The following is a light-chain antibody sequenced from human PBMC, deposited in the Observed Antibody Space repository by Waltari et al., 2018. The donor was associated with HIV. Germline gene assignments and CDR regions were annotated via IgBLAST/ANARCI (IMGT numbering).Light chain of an antibody. J-gene: IGLJ2*01. CDR3: AAWDDSLNVDVV. Sequence: QSALTQPRSVSGSPGQSVTISCTGTSSDVGGYNFVSWYQQLPGTAPKLLIYSTTQRPSGVPDRFSGSKSGTSASLAISGLQSEDEADYYCAAWDDSLNVDVVFGGGTKLTVL. V-gene: IGLV2-11*01. CDR2: STT. CDR1: SSDVGGYNF.